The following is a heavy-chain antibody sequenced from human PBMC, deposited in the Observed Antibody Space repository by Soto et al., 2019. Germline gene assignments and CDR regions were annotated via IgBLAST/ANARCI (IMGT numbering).Heavy chain of an antibody. V-gene: IGHV3-23*01. CDR2: ISGSGGST. CDR3: AKGLSGGVVTAKYLYYYYGMDV. CDR1: GFTFSSYA. J-gene: IGHJ6*02. Sequence: PGGSLRLSCVASGFTFSSYAMSWVRQAPGKGLEWVSAISGSGGSTYYADSVKGRFTISRDNSKNTLYLQMNSLRAEDTAVYYCAKGLSGGVVTAKYLYYYYGMDVWGQGTTVTVSS. D-gene: IGHD2-21*02.